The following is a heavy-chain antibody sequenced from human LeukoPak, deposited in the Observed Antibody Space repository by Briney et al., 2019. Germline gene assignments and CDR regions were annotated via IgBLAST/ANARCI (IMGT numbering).Heavy chain of an antibody. V-gene: IGHV3-23*01. CDR2: ISGSGIST. D-gene: IGHD3-22*01. J-gene: IGHJ3*02. Sequence: PGGSLRLSCAAAGFTFSDYGMNWVRQAPGKGLEWVSGISGSGISTYYADSVKGRFTISRDNSKNTLYLQMNSLRVEDTAVYYCAKSWNYYDSSGDDALDIWGQGQWSPSLQ. CDR1: GFTFSDYG. CDR3: AKSWNYYDSSGDDALDI.